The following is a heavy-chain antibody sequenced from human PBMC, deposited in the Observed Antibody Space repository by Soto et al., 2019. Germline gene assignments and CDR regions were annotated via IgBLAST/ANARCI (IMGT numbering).Heavy chain of an antibody. CDR2: IKFDGSEK. J-gene: IGHJ4*02. V-gene: IGHV3-7*03. CDR1: GFTFSDYW. D-gene: IGHD2-2*01. Sequence: VGSLRLSCEASGFTFSDYWMSWVRQAPGKGPEWVANIKFDGSEKQYVDSVRGRFTISRDNSRNSLFLQMNSLRAGDTAVYYCVKDGGYCSSSTCYSPRNHYFDSWGQGTLVTVSS. CDR3: VKDGGYCSSSTCYSPRNHYFDS.